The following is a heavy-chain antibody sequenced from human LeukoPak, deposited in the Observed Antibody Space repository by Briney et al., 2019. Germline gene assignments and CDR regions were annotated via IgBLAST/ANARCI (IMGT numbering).Heavy chain of an antibody. J-gene: IGHJ4*02. V-gene: IGHV4-59*01. Sequence: SETLSLTCTVSGGSISSYYWNWIRQPPGKGLEWIGFISYSGSTNSNPPLKSRVTISVDTSKNQFSLNLRSVTGADTAVYYCARGGPGTGYHYYLDYWGQGTLVTVSS. D-gene: IGHD3-9*01. CDR2: ISYSGST. CDR1: GGSISSYY. CDR3: ARGGPGTGYHYYLDY.